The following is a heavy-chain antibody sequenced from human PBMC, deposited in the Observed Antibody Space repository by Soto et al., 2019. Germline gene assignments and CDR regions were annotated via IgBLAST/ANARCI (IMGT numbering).Heavy chain of an antibody. CDR1: GDSISSYY. J-gene: IGHJ5*02. CDR3: AREVVGYYGSETYTDWFDP. V-gene: IGHV4-59*01. CDR2: IYYSGST. D-gene: IGHD3-10*01. Sequence: SETLSLTCTVSGDSISSYYWSWIRQPPGKGLEWIGYIYYSGSTNYNPSLRSRVTMSVDTSKNQFSLKLSSVTAADTAVYYCAREVVGYYGSETYTDWFDPWGQGTLVT.